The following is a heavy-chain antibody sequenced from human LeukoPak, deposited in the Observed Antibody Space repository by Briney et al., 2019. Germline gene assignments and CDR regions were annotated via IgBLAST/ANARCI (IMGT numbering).Heavy chain of an antibody. CDR3: AREYTIGGSRGFDY. CDR1: GGSISSYY. CDR2: IYYSGST. D-gene: IGHD2-8*01. V-gene: IGHV4-59*01. J-gene: IGHJ4*02. Sequence: SETLSLTCTVSGGSISSYYWSWIRQPPGKGLELSGYIYYSGSTNYNPSLKSRVTISVDTSKNQFSLKLSTVTAADTAVYYCAREYTIGGSRGFDYWGQGTLVTVSS.